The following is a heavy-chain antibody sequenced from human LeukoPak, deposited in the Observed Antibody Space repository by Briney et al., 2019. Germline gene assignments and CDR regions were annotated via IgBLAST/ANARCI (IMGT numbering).Heavy chain of an antibody. Sequence: ASVKDTCKASRYTFTTYILAWVRQAPGQSLEWMGWISDNNGGTNYAQRFQDRVTLTRDTSTNTDYLELRRLRSDDTAIVYCATATQPRGYFLHWGQGNLVTVSS. D-gene: IGHD2-2*01. CDR3: ATATQPRGYFLH. CDR1: RYTFTTYI. J-gene: IGHJ1*01. CDR2: ISDNNGGT. V-gene: IGHV1-18*01.